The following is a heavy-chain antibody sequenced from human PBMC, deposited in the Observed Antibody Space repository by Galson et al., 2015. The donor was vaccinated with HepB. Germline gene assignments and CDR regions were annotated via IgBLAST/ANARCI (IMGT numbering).Heavy chain of an antibody. V-gene: IGHV3-33*01. J-gene: IGHJ4*02. CDR1: GFTFSRYA. CDR3: ARDDYDDNAIMFDY. Sequence: SLRLSCAVSGFTFSRYAMHWVRQAPGKGLEWVAVLWYDGSKKYFADSVKGRFTISRDNSKNTLSLQMNSLRPEDTAVYYCARDDYDDNAIMFDYWGQGIQVTVSS. CDR2: LWYDGSKK. D-gene: IGHD4-17*01.